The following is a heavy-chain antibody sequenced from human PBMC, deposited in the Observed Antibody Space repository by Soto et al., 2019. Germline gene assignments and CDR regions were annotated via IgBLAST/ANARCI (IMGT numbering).Heavy chain of an antibody. D-gene: IGHD2-8*02. V-gene: IGHV3-13*04. J-gene: IGHJ4*02. CDR2: IGFAGDT. CDR3: AREFSLAVLAPGY. Sequence: PGGSLRLSCAASGFSISTFDLHWVRQGTGKGLEWVAGIGFAGDTYYPGSVKGRFTISRDNAKNSLYLQMNSLRAEDTAVYYCAREFSLAVLAPGYWGQGTLVTVSS. CDR1: GFSISTFD.